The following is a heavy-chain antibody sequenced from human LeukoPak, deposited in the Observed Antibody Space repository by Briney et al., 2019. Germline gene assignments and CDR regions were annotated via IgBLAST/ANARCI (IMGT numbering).Heavy chain of an antibody. CDR3: AKDTLKDGSGSYWWYFDY. Sequence: PGGSLRLSCAAPGFTFDDYAMHWVRQAPGKGLEWVSGISWNSGSIGYADSVKGRFTISRDNAKNSLYLQMNSLRAEDTALYYCAKDTLKDGSGSYWWYFDYWGQGTLVTVSS. CDR1: GFTFDDYA. D-gene: IGHD3-10*01. J-gene: IGHJ4*02. CDR2: ISWNSGSI. V-gene: IGHV3-9*01.